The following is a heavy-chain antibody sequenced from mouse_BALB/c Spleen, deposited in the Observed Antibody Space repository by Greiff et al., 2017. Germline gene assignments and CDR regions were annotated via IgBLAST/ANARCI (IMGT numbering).Heavy chain of an antibody. CDR1: GYTFTSYT. D-gene: IGHD1-1*01. V-gene: IGHV1-4*02. CDR3: ARLGGSSKAY. CDR2: INPSSGYT. Sequence: VQLQESAAELARPGASVKMSCKASGYTFTSYTMHWVKQRPGQGLEWIGYINPSSGYTEYNQKFKDKTTLTADKSSSTAYMQLSSLTSEDSAVYYCARLGGSSKAYWGQGTLVTVSA. J-gene: IGHJ3*01.